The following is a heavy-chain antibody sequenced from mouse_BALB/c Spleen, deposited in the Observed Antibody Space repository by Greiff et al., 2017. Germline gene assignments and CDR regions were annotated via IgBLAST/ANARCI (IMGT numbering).Heavy chain of an antibody. V-gene: IGHV1-15*01. CDR1: GYTFTDYE. D-gene: IGHD6-5*01. Sequence: QVQLQQSGAELVRPGASVTLSCKASGYTFTDYEMHWVKQTPVHGLEWIGAIDPETGGTAYNQKFKGKATLTADKSSSTAYMQLRSLTSEDSAVYYCARSYDYDAMDYWGQGTSVTVSS. J-gene: IGHJ4*01. CDR2: IDPETGGT. CDR3: ARSYDYDAMDY.